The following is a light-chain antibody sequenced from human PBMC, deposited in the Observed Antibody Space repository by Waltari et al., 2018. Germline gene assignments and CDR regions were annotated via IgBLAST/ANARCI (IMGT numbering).Light chain of an antibody. CDR2: GAS. Sequence: EIVMTQSPATLSVSPGERATLSCRASQSVSSNLAWYQQKPGQAPRLLIYGASTRATVIPARFSGSGSGTEFTLTISSRQSEDFAVYYCQQYNNWLRTFGQGTKVEIK. CDR3: QQYNNWLRT. CDR1: QSVSSN. V-gene: IGKV3-15*01. J-gene: IGKJ1*01.